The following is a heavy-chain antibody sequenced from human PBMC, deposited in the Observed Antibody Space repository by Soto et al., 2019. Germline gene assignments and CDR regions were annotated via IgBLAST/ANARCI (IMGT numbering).Heavy chain of an antibody. J-gene: IGHJ4*02. V-gene: IGHV3-48*04. Sequence: EVQLVESGGGLVQPGGSLRLSCVASGFTFNSHTMNWVRQAPGKGLEWLSYISDSSSTIYYADSVKCRFTISRDNAKNSLYLQMNSMRADDTAVYYCAREVGATGYWGQGTLVTVSS. CDR3: AREVGATGY. CDR2: ISDSSSTI. CDR1: GFTFNSHT. D-gene: IGHD1-26*01.